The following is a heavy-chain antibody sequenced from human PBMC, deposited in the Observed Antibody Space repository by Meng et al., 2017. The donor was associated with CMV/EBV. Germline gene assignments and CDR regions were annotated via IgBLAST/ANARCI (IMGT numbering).Heavy chain of an antibody. CDR1: GGTFSSYT. J-gene: IGHJ4*02. CDR3: AREGGIGVVPAAIDY. CDR2: IIPILGIA. D-gene: IGHD2-2*01. Sequence: SVKVSCKASGGTFSSYTSSWVRQAPGQGREWMGRIIPILGIANYAQKFQGRVTITADKSTSTAYMELSSLRSGDTAVYYCAREGGIGVVPAAIDYWGQGTLVTVSS. V-gene: IGHV1-69*04.